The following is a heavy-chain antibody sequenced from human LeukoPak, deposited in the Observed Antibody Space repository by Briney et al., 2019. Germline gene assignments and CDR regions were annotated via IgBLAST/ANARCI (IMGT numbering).Heavy chain of an antibody. V-gene: IGHV4-31*03. CDR1: GGXISSGGYY. D-gene: IGHD6-13*01. CDR2: IYYSGST. J-gene: IGHJ4*02. CDR3: AREVIATAGYDY. Sequence: SETLSLTCTVSGGXISSGGYYWSWIRQHPGKGLEWIGYIYYSGSTYYNPSLKSRVTISVDTSKNQFSLRLSSVTAADTAVYYCAREVIATAGYDYWGQGTLVTVSS.